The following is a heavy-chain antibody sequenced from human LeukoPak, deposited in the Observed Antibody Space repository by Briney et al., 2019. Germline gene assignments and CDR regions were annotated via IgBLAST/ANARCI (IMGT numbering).Heavy chain of an antibody. CDR1: GASITGSGYY. Sequence: PSETLSLTCTVSGASITGSGYYWVWIRQPPGKGLDWIGSIFYSGSTYYNPSLKSRVTISEDTSKNQFSLKLSSVTAADTAVYYCARSATVTTGYFDYWGQGTLVTVSS. CDR3: ARSATVTTGYFDY. D-gene: IGHD4-17*01. V-gene: IGHV4-39*07. CDR2: IFYSGST. J-gene: IGHJ4*02.